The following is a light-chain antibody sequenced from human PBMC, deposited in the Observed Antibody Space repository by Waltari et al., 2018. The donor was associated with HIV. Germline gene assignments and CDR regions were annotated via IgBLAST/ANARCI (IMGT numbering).Light chain of an antibody. J-gene: IGLJ3*02. Sequence: QSVLTQPPSASGTPAQSVTISCSGSSSNIGSNYLYWYQQLPGTAPKLLIYRNNQRASGGPDRFSGFKVGTSASLAIIGLRSEDEADYYCAAWDDNLSGWVFGGGSKLTIL. CDR1: SSNIGSNY. CDR3: AAWDDNLSGWV. CDR2: RNN. V-gene: IGLV1-47*01.